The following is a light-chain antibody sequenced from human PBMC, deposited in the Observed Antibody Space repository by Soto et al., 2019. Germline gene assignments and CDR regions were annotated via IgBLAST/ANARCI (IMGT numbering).Light chain of an antibody. Sequence: EIVLTQSPATLSLSPGERATLSCSASQSVSSYLAWYQQKPGQAPRLLIYDASNRATGIPARFSGSGSGTDFTLTIGSLEPEDFAVYYCQQRSNWHPTFSQGTKVDIK. CDR2: DAS. J-gene: IGKJ1*01. V-gene: IGKV3-11*01. CDR3: QQRSNWHPT. CDR1: QSVSSY.